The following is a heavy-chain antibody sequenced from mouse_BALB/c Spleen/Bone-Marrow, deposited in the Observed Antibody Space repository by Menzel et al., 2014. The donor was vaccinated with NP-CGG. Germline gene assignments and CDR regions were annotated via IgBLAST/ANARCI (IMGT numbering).Heavy chain of an antibody. CDR2: IDPGNGDT. CDR3: NAEHGNYHHFDY. CDR1: GFNIKDYY. Sequence: VQLQQPGAELVRSGASVKLSCTASGFNIKDYYMHWVKQRPEQGLEWIGWIDPGNGDTEYAPKFQGKATMTADTSSNTAYLQLSSLTSEDTAVYYCNAEHGNYHHFDYWGQGTTLTVSS. J-gene: IGHJ2*01. V-gene: IGHV14-4*02.